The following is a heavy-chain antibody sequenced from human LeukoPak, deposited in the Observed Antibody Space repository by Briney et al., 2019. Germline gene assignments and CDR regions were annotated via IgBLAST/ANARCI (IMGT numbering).Heavy chain of an antibody. CDR3: ARGGLAAAGMVDWFDP. CDR2: INPNSGGT. CDR1: GYTFTGYY. J-gene: IGHJ5*02. V-gene: IGHV1-2*04. Sequence: ASVNVSCKASGYTFTGYYMHWVRQAPGQGLEWMGWINPNSGGTNYAQKFQGWVTMTRDTSISTAYMELSRLRSDDTDVYYCARGGLAAAGMVDWFDPWGQGTLVTVSS. D-gene: IGHD6-13*01.